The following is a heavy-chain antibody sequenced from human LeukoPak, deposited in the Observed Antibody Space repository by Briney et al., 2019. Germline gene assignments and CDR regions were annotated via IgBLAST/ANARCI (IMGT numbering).Heavy chain of an antibody. V-gene: IGHV3-23*01. CDR1: GFTFSSYA. D-gene: IGHD6-13*01. CDR3: AKDLGVSSSWRIFDY. J-gene: IGHJ4*02. CDR2: ISGSGGST. Sequence: PGGSLRLSCAASGFTFSSYAMSWVRQAPGKGLEWVSAISGSGGSTYYADSVKGRFTISRDNSKNTLYLQMNSLRAEDTAVYYCAKDLGVSSSWRIFDYWGQGTLVTVSS.